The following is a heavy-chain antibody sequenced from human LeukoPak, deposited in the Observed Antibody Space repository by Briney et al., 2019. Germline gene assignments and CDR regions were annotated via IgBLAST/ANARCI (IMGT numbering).Heavy chain of an antibody. CDR2: INTNTGNP. V-gene: IGHV7-4-1*02. CDR1: GYTFTGYY. J-gene: IGHJ4*02. CDR3: ARALDYYDSSGFDY. Sequence: VASVKVSCKASGYTFTGYYMHWVRQAPGQGLEWMGWINTNTGNPTYAQGFTGRFVFSLDTSVSTAYLQISSLKAEDTAVYYCARALDYYDSSGFDYWGQGTLVTVSS. D-gene: IGHD3-22*01.